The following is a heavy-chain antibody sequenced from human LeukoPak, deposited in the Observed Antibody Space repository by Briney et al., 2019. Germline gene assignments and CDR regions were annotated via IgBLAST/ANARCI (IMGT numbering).Heavy chain of an antibody. Sequence: ASVKVSCKASGYAFNGYYMHWVRQTPGQGLEWMGWINPNNGGTNYAQKFQGRVTMTGDTSITTAYMELRSLRSDDTAVYYCARGPPYYGSGSYGLDYWGQGTLVTVSS. CDR3: ARGPPYYGSGSYGLDY. CDR1: GYAFNGYY. J-gene: IGHJ4*02. CDR2: INPNNGGT. V-gene: IGHV1-2*02. D-gene: IGHD3-10*01.